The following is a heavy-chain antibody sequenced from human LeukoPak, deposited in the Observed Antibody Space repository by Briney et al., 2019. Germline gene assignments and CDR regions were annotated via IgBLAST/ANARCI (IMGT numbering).Heavy chain of an antibody. CDR2: INHSGST. Sequence: PSETLSLTCAVYGGSFSGYYWSWIRQPPGKGLEWIGEINHSGSTNYNPSLKSRVTISVDTSKNQFSLKLSSVTAADTAVYYCARSSGWWYYFDYWAREPWSPSPQ. CDR3: ARSSGWWYYFDY. J-gene: IGHJ4*02. V-gene: IGHV4-34*01. D-gene: IGHD2-15*01. CDR1: GGSFSGYY.